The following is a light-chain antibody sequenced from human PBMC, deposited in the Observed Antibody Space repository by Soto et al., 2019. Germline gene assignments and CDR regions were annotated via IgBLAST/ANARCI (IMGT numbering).Light chain of an antibody. CDR2: LGS. V-gene: IGKV2-28*01. CDR1: QSLLHTNEYNY. Sequence: DIVMTQSPLSLPVTPGEPASISYRSSQSLLHTNEYNYLEWYLQKPGQSPQLLIYLGSNRAPGVPDRFSGSGSGTGFTLKISRVEAEDVGLYYCMQALRTPPAFGQGTKLEIK. CDR3: MQALRTPPA. J-gene: IGKJ2*01.